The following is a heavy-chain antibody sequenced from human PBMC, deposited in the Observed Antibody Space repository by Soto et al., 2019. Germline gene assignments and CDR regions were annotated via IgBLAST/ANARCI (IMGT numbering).Heavy chain of an antibody. CDR2: ISWNSGSI. D-gene: IGHD2-15*01. Sequence: EVQLVESGGGLVQPGRSLRLSCAASGFTFDDYAMHWVRQAPGKGLEWVSGISWNSGSIGYADSVKGRFTISRDNAKNSLYLQMTSLRAEDTALYYCAKDTRGGYCSGGSCYSGWYFDLWGRGTLVTVSS. V-gene: IGHV3-9*01. J-gene: IGHJ2*01. CDR3: AKDTRGGYCSGGSCYSGWYFDL. CDR1: GFTFDDYA.